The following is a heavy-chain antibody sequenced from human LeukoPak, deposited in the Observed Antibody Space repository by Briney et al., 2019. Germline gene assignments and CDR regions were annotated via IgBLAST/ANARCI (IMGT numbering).Heavy chain of an antibody. V-gene: IGHV3-20*04. CDR2: INWNGGST. CDR3: ARSGVGYCTNGVCFVDY. CDR1: GFTFDDYG. J-gene: IGHJ4*02. Sequence: GGSLRLSCAASGFTFDDYGMSWVRQAPGKGLEWVSGINWNGGSTGYADSVKGRFTISRDNAKNSLYLQMNSLRAEDTALYYCARSGVGYCTNGVCFVDYWGQGTLVTVSS. D-gene: IGHD2-8*01.